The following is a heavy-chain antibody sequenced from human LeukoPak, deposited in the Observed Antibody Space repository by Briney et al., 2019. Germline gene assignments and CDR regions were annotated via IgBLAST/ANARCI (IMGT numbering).Heavy chain of an antibody. D-gene: IGHD2/OR15-2a*01. CDR2: IYISGST. CDR1: GGSISSYF. J-gene: IGHJ3*02. CDR3: ARAFGPNDAFDI. V-gene: IGHV4-4*07. Sequence: PSETLSLTCSVSGGSISSYFWSWIRQPAGKGLEWIGRIYISGSTNYNPSLKSRVTMSVDTSKNQFSLKLSSVTAADTAMYYCARAFGPNDAFDIWGQGTMVTVSS.